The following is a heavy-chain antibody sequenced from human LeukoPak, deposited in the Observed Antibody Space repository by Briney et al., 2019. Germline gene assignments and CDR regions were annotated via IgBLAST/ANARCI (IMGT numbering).Heavy chain of an antibody. CDR3: ARDSLAQALGYPGYYYGMDV. D-gene: IGHD2-15*01. CDR2: IYHSGST. J-gene: IGHJ6*04. CDR1: GYSISSGYY. V-gene: IGHV4-38-2*02. Sequence: SETLFLTCAVSGYSISSGYYWGWIRQPPGKELEWIGSIYHSGSTYYNPSLKSRVTISVDTSKNQFSLKLSSVTAADTAVYYCARDSLAQALGYPGYYYGMDVWGKGTTVTVSS.